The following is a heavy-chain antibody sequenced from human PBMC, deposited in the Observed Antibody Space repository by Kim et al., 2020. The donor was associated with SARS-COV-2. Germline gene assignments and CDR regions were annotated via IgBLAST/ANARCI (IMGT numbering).Heavy chain of an antibody. V-gene: IGHV3-66*01. CDR2: IHIPGAT. CDR1: GFIVSSDY. J-gene: IGHJ4*02. D-gene: IGHD3-16*02. Sequence: GGSLRLSCAASGFIVSSDYMSWARQAPGMGLEWVSLIHIPGATYYADSAKGRFTISSDTSKNILYLQMNSLRVEDTAIYFCLSRSFWVQGILVTFSS. CDR3: LSRSF.